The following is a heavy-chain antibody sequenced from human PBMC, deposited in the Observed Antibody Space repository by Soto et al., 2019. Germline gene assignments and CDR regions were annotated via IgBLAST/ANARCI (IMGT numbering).Heavy chain of an antibody. Sequence: QVQLVQSGAEVKKPGASVKVSCKASGYTFTSYGISWVRQAPGQGLEWMGWISAYNGNTNYAQKRQGRVTRTTDTSPSTADMELRSLRSDDTAGYYCARGGYCSGGSCYPNNWFDPWGQGTLVTVSS. V-gene: IGHV1-18*01. CDR1: GYTFTSYG. J-gene: IGHJ5*02. CDR2: ISAYNGNT. D-gene: IGHD2-15*01. CDR3: ARGGYCSGGSCYPNNWFDP.